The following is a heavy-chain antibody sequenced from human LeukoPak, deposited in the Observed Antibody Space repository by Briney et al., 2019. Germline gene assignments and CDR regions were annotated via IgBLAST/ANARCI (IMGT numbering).Heavy chain of an antibody. CDR3: ARIWGDGYYFDY. CDR2: IYSGGST. V-gene: IGHV3-66*01. D-gene: IGHD5-24*01. Sequence: GGSLRLSCAASGFTVSSNYMSWVRQAPGKGLEWVSVIYSGGSTYYADSVKGRFTISRDNSKNTPYLQMNSLRAEDTAVYYCARIWGDGYYFDYWGQGTLVTVSS. CDR1: GFTVSSNY. J-gene: IGHJ4*02.